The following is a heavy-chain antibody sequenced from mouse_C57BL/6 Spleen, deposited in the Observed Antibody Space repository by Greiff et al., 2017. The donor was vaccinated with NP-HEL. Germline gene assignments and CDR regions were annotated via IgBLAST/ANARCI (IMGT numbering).Heavy chain of an antibody. CDR3: ARGPDWFAY. J-gene: IGHJ3*01. V-gene: IGHV1-82*01. CDR2: IYPGDGDT. Sequence: QVQLQQSGPELVKPGASVKISCKASGYAFSSSWMNWVKQRPGKGLEWIGRIYPGDGDTNYNGKFKGKATLTADKSSSTAYMQLSSLTSQDSAVYFCARGPDWFAYWGQGTLVTVSA. CDR1: GYAFSSSW.